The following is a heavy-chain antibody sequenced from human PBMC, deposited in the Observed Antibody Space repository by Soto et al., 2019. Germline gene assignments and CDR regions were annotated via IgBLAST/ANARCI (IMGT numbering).Heavy chain of an antibody. V-gene: IGHV3-13*01. CDR1: GFTFSSYD. CDR3: ARRLYYDSSGFEGGGMDV. CDR2: IGTAGDT. J-gene: IGHJ6*02. Sequence: GGSLRLSCAASGFTFSSYDMHWVRQATGKGLEWVSAIGTAGDTYYPGSVKGRFTISRENAKSSLYLQMNSLRAGDTAVYYCARRLYYDSSGFEGGGMDVWGQGTTVTVSS. D-gene: IGHD3-22*01.